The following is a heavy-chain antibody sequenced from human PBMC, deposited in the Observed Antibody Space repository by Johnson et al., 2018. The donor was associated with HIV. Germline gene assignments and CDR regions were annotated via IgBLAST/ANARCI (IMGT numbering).Heavy chain of an antibody. D-gene: IGHD3-10*01. J-gene: IGHJ3*02. CDR3: ARDASYYGSANDAFDI. V-gene: IGHV3-20*04. Sequence: VQLVESGGGLVQPGRSLRLSCAASGFTFSSYGMHWVRQAPGKGLEWVSGINWNGGSTGYADSVKGRFTISRDNAKNTLYLQMNSLRAEDTAVYYCARDASYYGSANDAFDIWGQGTMVTVSS. CDR2: INWNGGST. CDR1: GFTFSSYG.